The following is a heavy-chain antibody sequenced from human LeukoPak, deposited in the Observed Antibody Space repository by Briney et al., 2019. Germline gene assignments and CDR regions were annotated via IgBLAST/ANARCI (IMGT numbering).Heavy chain of an antibody. CDR3: ARGRPGVTTPTGGLRKLYCSSTSCYRWFDP. J-gene: IGHJ5*02. V-gene: IGHV4-34*01. CDR2: INHSGST. Sequence: PSETLSLTCAVYGGSFSGYYWSWIRQPLGKGLEWIGEINHSGSTNYNPSLKSRVTISVDTSKNQFSLKLSSVTAADTAVYYCARGRPGVTTPTGGLRKLYCSSTSCYRWFDPWGQGTLVTVSS. CDR1: GGSFSGYY. D-gene: IGHD2-2*01.